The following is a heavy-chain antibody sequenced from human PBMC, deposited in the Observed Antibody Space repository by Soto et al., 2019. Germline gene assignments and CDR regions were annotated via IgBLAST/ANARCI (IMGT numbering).Heavy chain of an antibody. CDR2: IIPLFGTP. CDR1: GGIFSTYA. CDR3: ARDRDDYGSGNYYNRIDF. J-gene: IGHJ4*02. D-gene: IGHD3-10*01. Sequence: QVQLVQSGAEVKKPGSSVKVSYKASGGIFSTYAISWLRQAPGQGLEWMGGIIPLFGTPNYAQRFQGRVTITADESTRTAYMELSRLRSEDTAVYYCARDRDDYGSGNYYNRIDFWGQGTLVTVSS. V-gene: IGHV1-69*01.